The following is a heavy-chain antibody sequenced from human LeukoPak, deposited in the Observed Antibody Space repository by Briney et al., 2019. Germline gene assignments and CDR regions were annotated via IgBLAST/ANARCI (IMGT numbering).Heavy chain of an antibody. CDR2: INTNTGNP. CDR3: ARVRSGSYFGEVIDY. CDR1: GYNITKYA. Sequence: GASVKVSCKASGYNITKYALNWVRQAPGQGPEWMGWINTNTGNPTYAQGFTARFVFSLDTSVSMSYLQITSLKPEDTAVYYCARVRSGSYFGEVIDYWGQGTLVTVSS. V-gene: IGHV7-4-1*04. J-gene: IGHJ4*02. D-gene: IGHD1-26*01.